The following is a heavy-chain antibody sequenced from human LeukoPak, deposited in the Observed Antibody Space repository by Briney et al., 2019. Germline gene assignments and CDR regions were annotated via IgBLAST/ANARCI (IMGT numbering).Heavy chain of an antibody. Sequence: GGSLRLSCAASGFTFSSYAMSWVRQAPGKGLEWVSAIGGSGGSTYYADSVKGRFTISRDNSKNTLYLQMNSLRAEDTAVYYCASPEEHGGAEYYFDYWGQGTLVTVSS. CDR3: ASPEEHGGAEYYFDY. CDR2: IGGSGGST. D-gene: IGHD1-14*01. V-gene: IGHV3-23*01. J-gene: IGHJ4*02. CDR1: GFTFSSYA.